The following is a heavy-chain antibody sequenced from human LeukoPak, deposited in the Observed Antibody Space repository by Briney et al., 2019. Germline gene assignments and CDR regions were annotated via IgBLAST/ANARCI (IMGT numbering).Heavy chain of an antibody. Sequence: PGRSLRLSCAASGFTFSSYGMHWVRQAPGKGLEWVAVIWYDGANKYYADSVKGRFTISRDNSKNTLYLQMNSLRAEDTAVYHCARDYYDSSGYPRIGYWGQGTLVTVSS. CDR3: ARDYYDSSGYPRIGY. J-gene: IGHJ4*02. CDR2: IWYDGANK. V-gene: IGHV3-33*01. CDR1: GFTFSSYG. D-gene: IGHD3-22*01.